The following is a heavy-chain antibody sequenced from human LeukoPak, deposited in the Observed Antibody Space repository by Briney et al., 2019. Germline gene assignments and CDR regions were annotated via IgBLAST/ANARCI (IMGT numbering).Heavy chain of an antibody. CDR3: ATLRRSGWYIGD. CDR2: INPYSGGT. CDR1: GYSFTDYY. D-gene: IGHD6-19*01. Sequence: ASVKVSCKASGYSFTDYYIHWVRQAPGQGLEWMGWINPYSGGTNYAEKFQGRVTMTRDKSITTAYMELSSLKSDDTAMYYCATLRRSGWYIGDWGQGTLVTVSS. V-gene: IGHV1-2*02. J-gene: IGHJ4*02.